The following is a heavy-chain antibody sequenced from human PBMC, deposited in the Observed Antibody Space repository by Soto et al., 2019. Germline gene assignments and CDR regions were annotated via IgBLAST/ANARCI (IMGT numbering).Heavy chain of an antibody. CDR1: GYTFTSYY. J-gene: IGHJ6*02. D-gene: IGHD6-13*01. Sequence: ASVKVSCKASGYTFTSYYMHWVRQAPGQGLEWMGIINPSGGSTSYAQKFQGRVTMTRDTSTSTVYMELSSLRSEDTAVYYCAGDIIPAAAGTKSYYYGMDVWGQGTTVTVSS. CDR3: AGDIIPAAAGTKSYYYGMDV. CDR2: INPSGGST. V-gene: IGHV1-46*01.